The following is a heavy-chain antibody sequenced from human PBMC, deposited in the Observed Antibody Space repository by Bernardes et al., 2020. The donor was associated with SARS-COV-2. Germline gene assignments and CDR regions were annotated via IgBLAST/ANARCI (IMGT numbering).Heavy chain of an antibody. D-gene: IGHD5-18*01. Sequence: GGSLRLSCAASGFTFSNYAMSWVRQAPGKGLEWVSTISGSGDTTDYADSVKGRFTISRDNSKNTLFLQMSSLRAEDAAAYYCARVRYSYWYPEFDFWGQGTLVTVSS. J-gene: IGHJ4*02. CDR2: ISGSGDTT. CDR1: GFTFSNYA. V-gene: IGHV3-23*01. CDR3: ARVRYSYWYPEFDF.